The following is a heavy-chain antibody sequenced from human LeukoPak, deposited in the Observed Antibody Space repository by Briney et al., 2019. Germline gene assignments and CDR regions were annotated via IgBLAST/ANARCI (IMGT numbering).Heavy chain of an antibody. V-gene: IGHV3-48*04. Sequence: GGALRLSRAASRVTFSSYSMNWVRRAPGKGVGRVSYICSSGSVIYYAESVKGRFTISRDNAKNSLYLQMNSLRAEDTAVYYCARETYSSGWYRRADAFDIWGQGTMVTVSS. D-gene: IGHD6-19*01. CDR2: ICSSGSVI. CDR1: RVTFSSYS. J-gene: IGHJ3*02. CDR3: ARETYSSGWYRRADAFDI.